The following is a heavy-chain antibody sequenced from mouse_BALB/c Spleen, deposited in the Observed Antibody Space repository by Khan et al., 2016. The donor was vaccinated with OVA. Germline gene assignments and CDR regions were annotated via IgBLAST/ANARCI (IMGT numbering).Heavy chain of an antibody. CDR3: ARRGFYGLFAY. CDR2: INPSTGYT. CDR1: GYTFTTYW. V-gene: IGHV1-7*01. Sequence: VQLQQSGAELAKPGASVKMSCTASGYTFTTYWIHWIKQRPGQGLEWIGYINPSTGYTEYNKNFKGKATLTADDSSSTAYLQLNSLTSADSAVYYCARRGFYGLFAYWGQGTLVTVSA. J-gene: IGHJ3*01. D-gene: IGHD1-1*02.